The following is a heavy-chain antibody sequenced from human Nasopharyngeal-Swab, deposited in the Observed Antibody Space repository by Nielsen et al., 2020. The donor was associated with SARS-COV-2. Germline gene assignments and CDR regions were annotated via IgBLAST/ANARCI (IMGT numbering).Heavy chain of an antibody. CDR1: GGSISSYY. Sequence: SETLSLTCTVSGGSISSYYWSWIRQPPGKGLEWIGYIYYSGSTNYNPSLKSRVTISVDTSKNQFSLKLSSVTAADTAVYYCAGASSSMGGGFDYWGQGTLVAVSS. CDR3: AGASSSMGGGFDY. D-gene: IGHD3-16*01. J-gene: IGHJ4*02. CDR2: IYYSGST. V-gene: IGHV4-59*01.